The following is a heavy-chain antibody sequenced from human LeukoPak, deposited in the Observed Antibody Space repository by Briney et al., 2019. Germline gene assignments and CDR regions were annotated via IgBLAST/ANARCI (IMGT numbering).Heavy chain of an antibody. J-gene: IGHJ4*02. D-gene: IGHD6-13*01. Sequence: PGGSLRLSCAASGFTFSSYAMHWVRQAPGKGLEWVAVISYDGSNKYYADSVKGRFTISRDNSKNTLYLQMNSLRAEDTAVYYCARGPNQGYFDHWGQGTLVTVSS. CDR3: ARGPNQGYFDH. V-gene: IGHV3-30-3*01. CDR2: ISYDGSNK. CDR1: GFTFSSYA.